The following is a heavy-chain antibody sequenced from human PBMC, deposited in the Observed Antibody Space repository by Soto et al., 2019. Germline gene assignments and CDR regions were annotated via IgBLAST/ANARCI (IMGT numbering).Heavy chain of an antibody. CDR3: ARARTNWNYDAFDI. V-gene: IGHV3-53*01. D-gene: IGHD1-7*01. J-gene: IGHJ3*02. CDR2: IYSGGST. CDR1: GFTVSSNY. Sequence: GGSLRLSCAASGFTVSSNYMSWVRQAPGKGLEWVSVIYSGGSTYYADSVKGRFNISRDNSKNTLYLQMNSLRAEDTAVYSCARARTNWNYDAFDIWGQGTMVTVSS.